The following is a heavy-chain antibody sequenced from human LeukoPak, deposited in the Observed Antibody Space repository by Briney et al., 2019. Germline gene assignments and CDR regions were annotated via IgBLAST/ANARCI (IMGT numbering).Heavy chain of an antibody. Sequence: PGGSLRLSCAASGFTFSDYYMSWIRQAPGKGLEWVSYISSSGSTIYYADSVKGRFTISRDNSKNTLYLQMNSLRAEDTAVYYCAAGVDWWTRLGATGSSFDYWGQGTLVTVSS. CDR2: ISSSGSTI. CDR1: GFTFSDYY. CDR3: AAGVDWWTRLGATGSSFDY. D-gene: IGHD1-26*01. J-gene: IGHJ4*02. V-gene: IGHV3-11*04.